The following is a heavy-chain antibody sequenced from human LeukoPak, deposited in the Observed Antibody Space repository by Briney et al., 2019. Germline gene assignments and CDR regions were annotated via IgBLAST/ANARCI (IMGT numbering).Heavy chain of an antibody. V-gene: IGHV3-30*18. CDR3: AKDLGLTTFHY. D-gene: IGHD4-17*01. CDR2: ISYVGSNK. Sequence: GGSLRLSCAASGFSFSSYGMHWVRQAPGKGLEWVAVISYVGSNKYYADSVRGRFTISRDNSKNTLYLQMNSLRAEDTAVYYCAKDLGLTTFHYWGQGTLVTVSS. CDR1: GFSFSSYG. J-gene: IGHJ4*02.